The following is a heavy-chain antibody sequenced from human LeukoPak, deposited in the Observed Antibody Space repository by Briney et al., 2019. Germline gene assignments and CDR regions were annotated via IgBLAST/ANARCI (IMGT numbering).Heavy chain of an antibody. CDR2: IRGSDNRT. V-gene: IGHV3-23*01. CDR1: GFPFITYA. CDR3: GKGVSGVYGGVDY. Sequence: LRLYCAATGFPFITYAMSSAHHPPRQGLEWVSSIRGSDNRTHYADSVTGRLPISQDTSNHTLYLQMNNRLAQHPAVHYYGKGVSGVYGGVDYWGQGTLVTVSS. J-gene: IGHJ4*02. D-gene: IGHD4-23*01.